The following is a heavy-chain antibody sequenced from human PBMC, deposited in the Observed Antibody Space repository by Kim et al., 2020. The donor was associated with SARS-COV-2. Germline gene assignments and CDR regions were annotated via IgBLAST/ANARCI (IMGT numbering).Heavy chain of an antibody. Sequence: GGSLRLSCSASGFTFSSYAMHWVRQAPGKGLEYVSAISSNGGSTYYADSVKGRFTISRDNSKNTLYLQMSSLRAEDTAVYYCVKDQVGPIRFLVYWGQGTLVTVSS. V-gene: IGHV3-64D*09. CDR1: GFTFSSYA. CDR3: VKDQVGPIRFLVY. D-gene: IGHD3-3*01. J-gene: IGHJ4*02. CDR2: ISSNGGST.